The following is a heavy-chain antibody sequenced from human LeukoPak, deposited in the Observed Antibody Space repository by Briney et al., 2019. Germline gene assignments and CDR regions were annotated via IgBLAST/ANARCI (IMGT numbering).Heavy chain of an antibody. CDR2: MNPKSGNT. D-gene: IGHD6-19*01. Sequence: ASVKVSCKASGYTFTSYDINWVRQATGQGLEWMGWMNPKSGNTGYAQKFQGRVTMTRNTSIRTAYMELSSLRYEDTAVYYCARDGAGWLPDNYYYYYMDVWGKGTTVTVSS. V-gene: IGHV1-8*01. CDR1: GYTFTSYD. CDR3: ARDGAGWLPDNYYYYYMDV. J-gene: IGHJ6*03.